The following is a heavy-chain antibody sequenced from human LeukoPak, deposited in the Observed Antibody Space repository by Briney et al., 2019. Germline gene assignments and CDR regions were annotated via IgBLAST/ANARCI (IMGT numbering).Heavy chain of an antibody. J-gene: IGHJ4*02. CDR3: ASYAY. CDR1: GFTFSSYA. V-gene: IGHV3-30-3*01. CDR2: ISYDGSNK. Sequence: GRSLRLSCAAPGFTFSSYAMHWVRQAPGKGLEWVAVISYDGSNKYYADSVKGRFTISRDNSKNTLYLQMNSLRAEDTAVYYCASYAYWGQGTLVTVSS. D-gene: IGHD4-17*01.